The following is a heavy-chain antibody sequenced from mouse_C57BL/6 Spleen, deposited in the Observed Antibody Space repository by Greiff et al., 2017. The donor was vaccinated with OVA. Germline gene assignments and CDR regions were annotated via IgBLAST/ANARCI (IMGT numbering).Heavy chain of an antibody. J-gene: IGHJ4*01. D-gene: IGHD1-1*01. CDR2: FYPGSGSI. Sequence: QVHVKQSGAELVKPGASVKLSCKASGYTFTEYTIHWVKQRSGQGLEWIGWFYPGSGSIKYNEKFKDKATLTADKSSSTVYMELSRLTSEDSAVYFCARHEDYYGSSYEYYAMDYWGQGTSVTVSS. CDR3: ARHEDYYGSSYEYYAMDY. CDR1: GYTFTEYT. V-gene: IGHV1-62-2*01.